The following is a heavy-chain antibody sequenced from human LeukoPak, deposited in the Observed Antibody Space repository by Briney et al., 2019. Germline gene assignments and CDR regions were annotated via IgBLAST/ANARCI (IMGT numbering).Heavy chain of an antibody. CDR3: ASRGRRDGYNKGWYFDL. Sequence: SETLSLTCTVSGGSISSGSYYWSWIRQPAGKGLEWIGRIYTSGSTNYNPSLKRRVTISVDTSKNQFSLKLSSVTAADTAVYYCASRGRRDGYNKGWYFDLWGRGTLVTVSS. D-gene: IGHD5-24*01. J-gene: IGHJ2*01. V-gene: IGHV4-61*02. CDR1: GGSISSGSYY. CDR2: IYTSGST.